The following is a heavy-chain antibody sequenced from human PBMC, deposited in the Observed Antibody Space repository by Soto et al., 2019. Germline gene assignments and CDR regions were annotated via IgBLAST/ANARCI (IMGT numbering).Heavy chain of an antibody. CDR3: ARAVVVAATTPDSDDAFDI. CDR1: GGSISSGGYY. D-gene: IGHD2-15*01. Sequence: QVQLQESGPGLVKPSQTLSLTCTVSGGSISSGGYYWSWIRQHPGKGLEWIGYIYYSGSTYYNPSLKSRVTISVDTSKNQFSLKLSSVTAADTAVYYCARAVVVAATTPDSDDAFDIWGQGTMVTVSS. V-gene: IGHV4-31*03. CDR2: IYYSGST. J-gene: IGHJ3*02.